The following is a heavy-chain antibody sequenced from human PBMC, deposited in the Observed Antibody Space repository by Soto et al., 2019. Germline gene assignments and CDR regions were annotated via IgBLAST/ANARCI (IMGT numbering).Heavy chain of an antibody. D-gene: IGHD4-17*01. Sequence: ASVKVSCKASGYTFTSYGISWVRQAPGQGLEWMGWISAYNGNTNYAQKLQGKVTMTTDTSTSTAYMELRSLRSDDTAVYYCARDMTTVTTGYYYSGRSVWAQGTTLTVSS. CDR3: ARDMTTVTTGYYYSGRSV. CDR1: GYTFTSYG. J-gene: IGHJ6*02. CDR2: ISAYNGNT. V-gene: IGHV1-18*01.